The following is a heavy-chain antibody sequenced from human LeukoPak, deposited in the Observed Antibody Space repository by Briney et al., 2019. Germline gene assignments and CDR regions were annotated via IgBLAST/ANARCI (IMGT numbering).Heavy chain of an antibody. D-gene: IGHD4-17*01. CDR1: GLTISGFW. Sequence: GGSLRLSCAASGLTISGFWMSWIRQAPGKGLEWAAHINPGGSDKYYVDSVKGRFTISRDNAKNALYLQMNGLRDDDTDEYYCVGFSGDYGNYWGQGTLVTVSS. CDR2: INPGGSDK. J-gene: IGHJ4*02. CDR3: VGFSGDYGNY. V-gene: IGHV3-7*01.